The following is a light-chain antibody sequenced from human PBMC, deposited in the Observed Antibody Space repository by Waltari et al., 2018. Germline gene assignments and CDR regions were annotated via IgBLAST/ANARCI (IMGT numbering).Light chain of an antibody. CDR3: AAWDASLSGRV. Sequence: QSVLTQPPSASGTPGQRVTISCSGGSPNLGSNYIYWYQQLPGTAPKLLIYSDNQRPSGVPDRFSGSKSGTSASLAISGLRSEDEADYYCAAWDASLSGRVFGGGTKLTVL. J-gene: IGLJ3*02. V-gene: IGLV1-47*01. CDR2: SDN. CDR1: SPNLGSNY.